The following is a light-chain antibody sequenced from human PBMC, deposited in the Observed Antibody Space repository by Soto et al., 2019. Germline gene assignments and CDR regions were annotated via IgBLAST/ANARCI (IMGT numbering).Light chain of an antibody. CDR1: SSNIGAGYD. J-gene: IGLJ1*01. CDR2: GNS. V-gene: IGLV1-40*01. CDR3: QSYDSSLSNV. Sequence: QSALTQPPSVSGAPGQRVTISCTGSSSNIGAGYDVHWYQQLPGTAPKLLIYGNSNRPSGVLDRFPGSKSGTSASLAITGLQAEDEADYYCQSYDSSLSNVFGTGTKVTVL.